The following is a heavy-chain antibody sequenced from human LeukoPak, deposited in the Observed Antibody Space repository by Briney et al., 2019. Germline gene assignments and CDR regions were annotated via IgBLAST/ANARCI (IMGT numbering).Heavy chain of an antibody. CDR1: GFTFSSYG. Sequence: GGSLRLSCAASGFTFSSYGMTWVRQAPGKGLEWVSVISGGGDSTHYADSVKGRFIISRDNSKNTLYLQMNSLRVEDTAVYYCVREDTPATANYWGQGTLVTISS. V-gene: IGHV3-23*01. CDR3: VREDTPATANY. CDR2: ISGGGDST. J-gene: IGHJ4*02. D-gene: IGHD2-21*02.